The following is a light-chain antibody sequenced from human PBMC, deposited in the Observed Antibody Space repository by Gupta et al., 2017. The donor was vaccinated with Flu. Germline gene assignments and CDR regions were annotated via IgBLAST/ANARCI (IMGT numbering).Light chain of an antibody. CDR2: TDD. CDR3: AAWDDSLNALV. CDR1: NFNIGSNT. V-gene: IGLV1-44*01. J-gene: IGLJ3*02. Sequence: QSVLTQPPSASGTPGQTVTISCSGSNFNIGSNTVNWYQQLPGTAPKLLMYTDDQRPSGVPDRFSGSKSGTSGSLAITGLQSEDEADYYCAAWDDSLNALVFGGGTRLTVL.